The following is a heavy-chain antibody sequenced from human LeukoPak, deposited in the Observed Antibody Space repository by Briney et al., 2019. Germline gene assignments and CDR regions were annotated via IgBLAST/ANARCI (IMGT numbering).Heavy chain of an antibody. CDR1: GFTFSSYS. J-gene: IGHJ4*02. CDR3: ARVNTPDIVVVPAAAFDY. Sequence: GSLRLSCAASGFTFSSYSMNWVRQAPGKGLEWVSSISSSASYIYYADSVKGRFTISRDNAKNSLFLQMSSLRAEDTAVYYCARVNTPDIVVVPAAAFDYWGQGTLATVSS. D-gene: IGHD2-2*01. CDR2: ISSSASYI. V-gene: IGHV3-21*01.